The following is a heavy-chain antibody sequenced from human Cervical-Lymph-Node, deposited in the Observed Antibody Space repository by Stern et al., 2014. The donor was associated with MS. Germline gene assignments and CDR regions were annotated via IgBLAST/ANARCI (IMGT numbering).Heavy chain of an antibody. Sequence: VQLVQSGGGLIQPGGSLRLSCAASGLSVSDTYMSWVRQAPGKGLEWVSVIFAGSNTYYADSVRGRFTLSRDNSKNTLYLQMNSLGVEDTAMYYCARDDGNYWGQGTLVTVSS. CDR3: ARDDGNY. CDR2: IFAGSNT. CDR1: GLSVSDTY. J-gene: IGHJ4*02. V-gene: IGHV3-53*01.